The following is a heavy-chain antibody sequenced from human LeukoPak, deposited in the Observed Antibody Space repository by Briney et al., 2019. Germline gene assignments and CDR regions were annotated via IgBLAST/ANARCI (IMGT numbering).Heavy chain of an antibody. CDR2: INPDASIT. CDR3: VRALIGSSDY. CDR1: GFSFSSSW. V-gene: IGHV3-74*03. Sequence: GGSLRLSCVTSGFSFSSSWMHWVRQAPGKGLVWVSRINPDASITTYADSVKGRFTISRDNAENTVNLRMNSLRVDDTAVYFCVRALIGSSDYWGQGTLVTVSS. D-gene: IGHD2-21*01. J-gene: IGHJ4*02.